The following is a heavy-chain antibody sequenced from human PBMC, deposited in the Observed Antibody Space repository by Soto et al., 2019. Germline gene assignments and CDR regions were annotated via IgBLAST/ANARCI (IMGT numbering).Heavy chain of an antibody. CDR2: IYGGGTT. CDR3: VQTTGWPGFDF. J-gene: IGHJ4*02. V-gene: IGHV3-53*01. CDR1: GFTVSSKY. Sequence: EVQLVGSGGGLIQPGGSLRLSCAASGFTVSSKYMTWVRQAPGKGLEWVSVIYGGGTTYYADSVKGRFTISRDNSKNTLYLQVNSLRAEDTAVYYCVQTTGWPGFDFWGQGTLVTVSS. D-gene: IGHD6-19*01.